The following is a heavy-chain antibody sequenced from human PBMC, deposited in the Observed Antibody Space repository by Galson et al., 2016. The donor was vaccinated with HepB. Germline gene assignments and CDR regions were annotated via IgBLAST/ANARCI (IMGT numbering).Heavy chain of an antibody. Sequence: SVRLSCAVSGFTFSSYSMNWVRQTPGTGLEWVSYINSSSSTTYYADSVKGRFTISRDNAKNSLYLQMNSLRDGDTAVYYCARDPGYCTGTSCHKDYWGQGTLVTVSS. CDR3: ARDPGYCTGTSCHKDY. V-gene: IGHV3-48*02. J-gene: IGHJ4*02. CDR2: INSSSSTT. D-gene: IGHD2-2*02. CDR1: GFTFSSYS.